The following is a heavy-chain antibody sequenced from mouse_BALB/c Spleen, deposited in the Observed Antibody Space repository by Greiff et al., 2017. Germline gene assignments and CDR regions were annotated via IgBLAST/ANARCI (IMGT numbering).Heavy chain of an antibody. CDR2: ISSGSSTI. D-gene: IGHD1-2*01. Sequence: EVKLMESGGGLVQPGGSRKLSCAASGFTFSSFGMHWVRQAPEKGLEWVAYISSGSSTIYYADTVKGRFTISRDNPKNTLFLQMTSLRSEDTAMYYCARMGFHYYGPFDYWGQGTTLTVSS. J-gene: IGHJ2*01. CDR3: ARMGFHYYGPFDY. V-gene: IGHV5-17*02. CDR1: GFTFSSFG.